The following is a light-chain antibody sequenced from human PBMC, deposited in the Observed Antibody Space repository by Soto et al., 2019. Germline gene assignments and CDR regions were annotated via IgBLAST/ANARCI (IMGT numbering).Light chain of an antibody. Sequence: QSVLTQPASVSGAPGQSITISCTGTNSDVNYVSWHQQHPGKAPKLMIYEVINRSSGVSTRFSGSKSDNTASLTISGLQAEDEADYYCSSSTSSNTFVFGTGTKVTVL. CDR1: NSDVNY. J-gene: IGLJ1*01. CDR2: EVI. CDR3: SSSTSSNTFV. V-gene: IGLV2-14*01.